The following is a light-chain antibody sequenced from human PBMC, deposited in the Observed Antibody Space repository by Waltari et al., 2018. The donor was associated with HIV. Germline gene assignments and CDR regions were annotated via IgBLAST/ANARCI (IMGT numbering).Light chain of an antibody. J-gene: IGKJ5*01. CDR1: QGIANW. CDR2: GAS. Sequence: IQMTQFPSSVSASVHDSVTMTCRATQGIANWLAWYQQKPGKAPKLLIHGASTLQAGVPSRFSGSGSGTFFTLTINSLQPEDFATYFCQQTNSLPITFGQGTRLDSK. CDR3: QQTNSLPIT. V-gene: IGKV1D-12*01.